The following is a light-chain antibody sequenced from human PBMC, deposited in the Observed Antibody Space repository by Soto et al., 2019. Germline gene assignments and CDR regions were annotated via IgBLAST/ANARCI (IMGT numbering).Light chain of an antibody. CDR2: KAS. J-gene: IGKJ5*01. V-gene: IGKV1-5*03. CDR3: QQYNDSCPYT. CDR1: QSVSAW. Sequence: LQMPQSHSPLSATVGDRVTVTCRASQSVSAWLAWYQQKPGKARKLLIYKASSLESGVPSRFSCSGTGTEFTLTISSLQPDDFATYYCQQYNDSCPYTFGQGTRLEIK.